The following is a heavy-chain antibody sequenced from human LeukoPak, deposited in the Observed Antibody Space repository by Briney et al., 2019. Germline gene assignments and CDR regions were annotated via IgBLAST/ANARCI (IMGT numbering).Heavy chain of an antibody. CDR3: AGHSPYYYYGMDV. CDR2: IYYSGST. J-gene: IGHJ6*02. V-gene: IGHV4-39*01. Sequence: SETLSLTCTVSGGSISSSSYYWGWIRQPPGKGLEWIGSIYYSGSTYYNPSLKSRVTISVDTSKNQFSLKLSSVTAADTAVYYCAGHSPYYYYGMDVWGQGTTVTVSS. CDR1: GGSISSSSYY.